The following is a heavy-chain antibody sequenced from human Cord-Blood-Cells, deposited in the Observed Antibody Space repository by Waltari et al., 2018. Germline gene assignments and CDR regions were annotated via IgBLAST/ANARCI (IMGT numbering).Heavy chain of an antibody. Sequence: QVQLQESGPGLVKPSETLSLTCTVSGGSISSYYWSWIRQPPGKGLEWIGYVYYSGSTNYNPSLKSRVTISVDTSKNQFSLKLSSVTAADTAVYSCARDGPTYSWYFDLWGRGTLVTVSS. CDR2: VYYSGST. CDR3: ARDGPTYSWYFDL. D-gene: IGHD4-4*01. J-gene: IGHJ2*01. V-gene: IGHV4-59*01. CDR1: GGSISSYY.